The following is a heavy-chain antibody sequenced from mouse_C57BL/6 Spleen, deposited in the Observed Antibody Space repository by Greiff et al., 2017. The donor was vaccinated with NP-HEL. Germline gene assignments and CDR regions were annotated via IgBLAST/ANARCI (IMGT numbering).Heavy chain of an antibody. J-gene: IGHJ2*01. V-gene: IGHV1-52*01. D-gene: IGHD3-2*02. CDR2: IDPSDSET. CDR3: ARWRSSGYYFDY. Sequence: QVQLKQPGAELVRPGSSVKLSCKASGYTFTSYWMHWVKQRPIQGLEWIGNIDPSDSETHYNQKFKDKATLTVDKSSSTAYMQLSSLTSEDSAVYYCARWRSSGYYFDYWGQGTTLTVSS. CDR1: GYTFTSYW.